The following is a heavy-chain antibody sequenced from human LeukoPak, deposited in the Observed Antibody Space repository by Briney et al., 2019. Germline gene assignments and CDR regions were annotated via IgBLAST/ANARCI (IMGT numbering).Heavy chain of an antibody. CDR1: GYTFTSYD. CDR2: MNPNSGNT. CDR3: AGILTGLGGY. V-gene: IGHV1-8*01. D-gene: IGHD3-9*01. J-gene: IGHJ4*02. Sequence: ASVKVSCKASGYTFTSYDINWVRQATGQGLEWMGWMNPNSGNTGYAQKFQGRVTMTTDTSTSTAYMELRSLRSDDTAVYYCAGILTGLGGYWGQGTLVTVSS.